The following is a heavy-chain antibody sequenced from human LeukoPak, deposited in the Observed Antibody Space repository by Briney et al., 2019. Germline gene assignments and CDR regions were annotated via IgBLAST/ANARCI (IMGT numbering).Heavy chain of an antibody. J-gene: IGHJ6*03. CDR2: IIPILGIA. CDR3: ARAPLYCSSTSCYLNYYMDV. Sequence: SVKVSCKASGYTFTSYGISWVRQAPGQGLEWMGRIIPILGIANYAQKFQGGVTITADESTSTACMELSSLRSEDTAVYYCARAPLYCSSTSCYLNYYMDVWGKGTTVTVSS. V-gene: IGHV1-69*04. CDR1: GYTFTSYG. D-gene: IGHD2-2*01.